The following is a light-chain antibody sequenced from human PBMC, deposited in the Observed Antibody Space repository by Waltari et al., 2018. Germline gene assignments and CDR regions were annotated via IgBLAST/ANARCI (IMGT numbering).Light chain of an antibody. CDR2: AAS. V-gene: IGKV1-39*01. CDR1: PSISSY. Sequence: DIQMTQPPSSLSASVVDIVTITCRASPSISSYLNWYQKKPGTAPKLLIYAASSLQSGVPSRFSGSGSGTDFTLTISSLQPGDFATYYCQQSYAALWTFGHGTKVEI. CDR3: QQSYAALWT. J-gene: IGKJ1*01.